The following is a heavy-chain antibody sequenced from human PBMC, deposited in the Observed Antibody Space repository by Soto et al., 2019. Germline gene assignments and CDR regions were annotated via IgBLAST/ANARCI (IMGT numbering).Heavy chain of an antibody. CDR1: GFTFSSYG. Sequence: QVQLVESGGGVVQPGRSLRLSCAASGFTFSSYGMHWVRQAPGKGLEWVAVISYDGSNKYYADSVKGRFTISRDNSKNTRYRKMNSRGVEDTAVYYGAKGWVYDSSGWAFDYWGQGTLVTAS. D-gene: IGHD3-22*01. V-gene: IGHV3-30*18. CDR2: ISYDGSNK. J-gene: IGHJ4*02. CDR3: AKGWVYDSSGWAFDY.